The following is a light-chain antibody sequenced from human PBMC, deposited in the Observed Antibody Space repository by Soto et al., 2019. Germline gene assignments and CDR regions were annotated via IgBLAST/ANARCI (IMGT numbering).Light chain of an antibody. CDR2: GAS. J-gene: IGKJ1*01. Sequence: EKVMTQSPATLSMSPGERATLSCRASQSVSSYLAWYQQKPGQAPRLLIYGASTRATGIPARFSGSGSGREFTLTISSLHSEDFGVYYCDQYNNLHSWTFGQGTEVEIK. CDR3: DQYNNLHSWT. V-gene: IGKV3-15*01. CDR1: QSVSSY.